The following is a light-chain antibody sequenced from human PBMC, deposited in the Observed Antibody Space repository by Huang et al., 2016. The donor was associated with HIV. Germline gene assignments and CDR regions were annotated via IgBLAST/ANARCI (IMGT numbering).Light chain of an antibody. Sequence: ETVMTQSPVTLSVSPGDRASLSCRSSQIVSSHLACYQQKPGQAPRLLIYAASTRASGVPAMFSGSGAGTEFTLTISTLQSEDSAVYYCQQYNDFRSTFGPGTRVEIK. CDR2: AAS. CDR3: QQYNDFRST. V-gene: IGKV3-15*01. CDR1: QIVSSH. J-gene: IGKJ3*01.